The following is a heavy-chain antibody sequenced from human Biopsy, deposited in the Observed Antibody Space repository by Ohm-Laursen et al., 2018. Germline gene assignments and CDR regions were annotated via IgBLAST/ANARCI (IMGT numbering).Heavy chain of an antibody. CDR2: FDPEEGQR. Sequence: GASVKASCQVSGARFTEFSIHWVRQAPGKGLEWMGGFDPEEGQRTYAQKFQGRLTMTEDTSADTAYMELRGLRSEDAAVYYCAADSENCGGDCYIYWGQGTQVTVSS. CDR3: AADSENCGGDCYIY. J-gene: IGHJ4*02. V-gene: IGHV1-24*01. CDR1: GARFTEFS. D-gene: IGHD2-21*02.